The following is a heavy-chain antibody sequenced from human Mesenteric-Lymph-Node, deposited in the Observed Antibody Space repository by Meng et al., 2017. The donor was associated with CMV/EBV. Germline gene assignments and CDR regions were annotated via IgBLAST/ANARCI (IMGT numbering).Heavy chain of an antibody. Sequence: ASVKVSCKASGYTFTSYGISWVRQAPGQGLEWMGWISAYNGNTNYAQKLQGRVIMTTDTSTSTAYMELRSLRSDDTAVYYCARSSSEILIYYYYGMDVWGQGTTVTVSS. CDR1: GYTFTSYG. J-gene: IGHJ6*02. CDR2: ISAYNGNT. D-gene: IGHD3-10*01. CDR3: ARSSSEILIYYYYGMDV. V-gene: IGHV1-18*01.